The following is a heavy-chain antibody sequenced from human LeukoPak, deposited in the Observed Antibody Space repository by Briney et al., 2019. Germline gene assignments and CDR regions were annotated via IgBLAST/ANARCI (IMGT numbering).Heavy chain of an antibody. D-gene: IGHD3-10*01. CDR1: GFTFSSYW. CDR2: IKQDGSEK. CDR3: AKDHDKYYGSGSYYDFWY. J-gene: IGHJ4*02. V-gene: IGHV3-7*03. Sequence: GGSLRLSCAASGFTFSSYWMSWVRQAPGKGLEWVANIKQDGSEKYYVDSVKGRFTISRDNAKNSLYLQMNSLRAEDTAVYYCAKDHDKYYGSGSYYDFWYWGQGTLVTVSS.